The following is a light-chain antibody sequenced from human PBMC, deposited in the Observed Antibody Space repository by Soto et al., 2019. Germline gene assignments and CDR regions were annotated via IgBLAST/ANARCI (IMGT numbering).Light chain of an antibody. CDR2: EVS. CDR1: SSDVGGYNY. J-gene: IGLJ3*02. V-gene: IGLV2-14*01. CDR3: SSYTTSGTPV. Sequence: QSALTQPASVSGSPGQSITISCTGTSSDVGGYNYVSWYQQNPGTAPKVMIYEVSNRPLGVSNRFSGSKSGNTASLTISGLQAEDEADYYCSSYTTSGTPVFGGGTKLTVL.